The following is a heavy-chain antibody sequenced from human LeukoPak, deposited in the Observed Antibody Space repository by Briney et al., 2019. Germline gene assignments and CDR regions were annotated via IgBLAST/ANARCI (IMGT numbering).Heavy chain of an antibody. Sequence: GGSLRLSCAASGFTFSSYAMSWVRQAPGKGLEWVSAISGSGGSTYYADSVKGRFTISRDNSKNTLYLQMNSLRAEDTAVYHCAKDVIWFGEYYFDYWGQGTLVTVSS. CDR1: GFTFSSYA. CDR2: ISGSGGST. D-gene: IGHD3-10*01. V-gene: IGHV3-23*01. J-gene: IGHJ4*02. CDR3: AKDVIWFGEYYFDY.